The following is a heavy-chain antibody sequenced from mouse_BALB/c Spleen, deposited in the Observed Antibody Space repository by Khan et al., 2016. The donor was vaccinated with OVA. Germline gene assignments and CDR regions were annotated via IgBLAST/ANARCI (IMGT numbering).Heavy chain of an antibody. CDR1: GYTFTDYA. V-gene: IGHV1S137*01. D-gene: IGHD2-3*01. CDR2: ISTYSGNT. J-gene: IGHJ2*01. CDR3: TRPAYDGYYDY. Sequence: QVQLKQSGPELVRPGVSVKISCKGSGYTFTDYAMHWVKQSHAKSLEWIGLISTYSGNTNYRQKFKGKATMTVDKSSSTAYMELARWTSEDSAIYYCTRPAYDGYYDYWGQGTTLTVSS.